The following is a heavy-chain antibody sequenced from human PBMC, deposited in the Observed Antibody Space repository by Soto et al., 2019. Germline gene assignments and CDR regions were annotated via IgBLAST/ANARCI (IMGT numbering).Heavy chain of an antibody. CDR1: GFTFSSYG. J-gene: IGHJ6*02. V-gene: IGHV3-33*01. Sequence: QVQLVESGGGVVQPGRSLRLSCAASGFTFSSYGMHWVRQAPGKGLEWVAVIWYDGSNKYYADSVKGRFTISRDNSKNTLYLQMNSLRAEDTAVYYCARDLEAENYYYYYGMYVWGQGTTVTVSS. CDR3: ARDLEAENYYYYYGMYV. CDR2: IWYDGSNK.